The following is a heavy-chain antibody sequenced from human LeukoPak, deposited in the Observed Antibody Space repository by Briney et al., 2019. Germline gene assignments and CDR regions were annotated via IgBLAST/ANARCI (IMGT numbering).Heavy chain of an antibody. D-gene: IGHD2-8*01. CDR1: GGSISSYY. Sequence: ASETLSLTCTVSGGSISSYYWSWIRQPPGKGLEWIGYIYYSGSTNYNPSLKSRVTISVDTSKNQFSLKLSSVTAADTAVYYCAREKWTDYFDYWGQGTLVTVSS. CDR2: IYYSGST. CDR3: AREKWTDYFDY. V-gene: IGHV4-59*01. J-gene: IGHJ4*02.